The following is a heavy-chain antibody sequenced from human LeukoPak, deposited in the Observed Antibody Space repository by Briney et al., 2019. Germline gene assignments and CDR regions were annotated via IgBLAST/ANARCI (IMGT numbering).Heavy chain of an antibody. J-gene: IGHJ6*02. V-gene: IGHV3-23*01. CDR3: AKAEGATLFYYGVDV. CDR1: GFTFSNYS. Sequence: GGSLRLSCAASGFTFSNYSMSWVRQAPGKGLEWVSTISSGGGDTYYAGSVKGRFTISRDNSKNTLFLRMNSLRAEDTAVYYCAKAEGATLFYYGVDVWGQGTTVTVSS. CDR2: ISSGGGDT.